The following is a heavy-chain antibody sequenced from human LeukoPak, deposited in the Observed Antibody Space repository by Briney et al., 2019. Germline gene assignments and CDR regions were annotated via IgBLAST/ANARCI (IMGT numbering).Heavy chain of an antibody. V-gene: IGHV4-4*09. D-gene: IGHD7-27*01. CDR2: INTSGST. Sequence: KPSETLSLTCTVSGGSISSNYWSWIRQPPGKGLEWIGYINTSGSTNYHPSLKSRVSISLDTSRNQFSLKLTSVTAADTAVYYCARRGNWGFFDYWGQGILVSVSS. CDR3: ARRGNWGFFDY. J-gene: IGHJ4*02. CDR1: GGSISSNY.